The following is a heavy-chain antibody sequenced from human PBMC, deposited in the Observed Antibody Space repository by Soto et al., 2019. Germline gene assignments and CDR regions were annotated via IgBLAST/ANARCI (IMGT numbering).Heavy chain of an antibody. D-gene: IGHD2-21*02. Sequence: QVQLVQSGAEVKKPGSSVKVSCKASVGTFSSYAISWVRQAPGQGLEWMGGIIPIFGTANYAQKFQGRVTITADESTSTAYMELSSLRSEDTAVYYWAREGASYCGGDCYPLHFDYWGQGTLVTVSS. CDR1: VGTFSSYA. CDR2: IIPIFGTA. CDR3: AREGASYCGGDCYPLHFDY. J-gene: IGHJ4*02. V-gene: IGHV1-69*01.